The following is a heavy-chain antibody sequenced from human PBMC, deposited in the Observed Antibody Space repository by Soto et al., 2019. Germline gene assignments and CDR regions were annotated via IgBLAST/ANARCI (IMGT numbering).Heavy chain of an antibody. CDR3: AGRKVGATNVVDYYYYGMDV. Sequence: QVQLVQSGAEVQKPGSSVKVSCKASGGTFSSYAISWVRQAPGQGLEWMGGIIPIFGTANYAQKFQGRVTITADESTSTAYMELSSLRSEDTAVYYCAGRKVGATNVVDYYYYGMDVWGQGTTVTVSS. V-gene: IGHV1-69*01. CDR1: GGTFSSYA. CDR2: IIPIFGTA. J-gene: IGHJ6*02. D-gene: IGHD1-26*01.